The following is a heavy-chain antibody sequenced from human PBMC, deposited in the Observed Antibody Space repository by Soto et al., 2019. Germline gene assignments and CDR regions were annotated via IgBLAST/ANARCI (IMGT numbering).Heavy chain of an antibody. CDR1: GFTFSSYA. D-gene: IGHD3-22*01. CDR2: ISGSGGST. V-gene: IGHV3-23*01. CDR3: AKDPMYYYDMH. J-gene: IGHJ4*02. Sequence: GGSVRLSCAASGFTFSSYAMSWVRQAPGKGLEWVSAISGSGGSTYYADSVKGRFTISRDNSKNTLYLQMNSLRAEDTAVYYCAKDPMYYYDMHWGQGTLVTVSS.